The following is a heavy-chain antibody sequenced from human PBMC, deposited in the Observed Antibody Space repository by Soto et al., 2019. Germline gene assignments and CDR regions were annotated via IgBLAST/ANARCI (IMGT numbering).Heavy chain of an antibody. V-gene: IGHV4-59*01. D-gene: IGHD6-19*01. CDR1: GVSITSAY. Sequence: QVQLQESGPGLVKPSETLSLTCSVSGVSITSAYWSWIRQPPGKGLEWIGYIYYSGSTHYNPSLKSRVPISVDTSRHQLSLKLNSVTAADEAVYYCARGHRNLQRGITLAGLFDFWGQGSLVTVSS. CDR2: IYYSGST. CDR3: ARGHRNLQRGITLAGLFDF. J-gene: IGHJ4*02.